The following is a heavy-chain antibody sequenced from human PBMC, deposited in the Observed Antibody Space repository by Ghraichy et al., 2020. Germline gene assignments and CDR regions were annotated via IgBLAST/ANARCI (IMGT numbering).Heavy chain of an antibody. CDR2: ISGSGGST. CDR1: GFTFSSYA. Sequence: LSLTCAASGFTFSSYAMIWVRQSPVKGLDCVSAISGSGGSTYYSDSVKVRFTISRDNSKNTLYLQMNSLIAEDTAVYYCAKDVGKGRYYYYGMDVWGQGTTVTVSS. D-gene: IGHD1-26*01. J-gene: IGHJ6*02. V-gene: IGHV3-23*01. CDR3: AKDVGKGRYYYYGMDV.